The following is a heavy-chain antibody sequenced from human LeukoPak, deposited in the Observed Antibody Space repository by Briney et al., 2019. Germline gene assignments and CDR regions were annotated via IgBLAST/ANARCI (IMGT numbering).Heavy chain of an antibody. CDR3: ARDRCSGGSCYGHFDY. J-gene: IGHJ4*02. Sequence: PSQTLSLTCTVSGGSISSSSYSWGWIRQPPGKGLEWIGSIYYSGSTYYNPSLKSRVTISVDTSKNQFSLKLSSVTAADTAVYYCARDRCSGGSCYGHFDYWGQGTLVTVSS. CDR1: GGSISSSSYS. V-gene: IGHV4-39*02. CDR2: IYYSGST. D-gene: IGHD2-15*01.